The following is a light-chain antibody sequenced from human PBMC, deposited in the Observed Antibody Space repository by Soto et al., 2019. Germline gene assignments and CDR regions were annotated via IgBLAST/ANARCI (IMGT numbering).Light chain of an antibody. J-gene: IGKJ1*01. V-gene: IGKV3-20*01. CDR2: GAS. CDR3: QQYGLSPWT. CDR1: HSGGSTY. Sequence: EIVLTPSPGTLSLSPGDRATLSCRASHSGGSTYLAWYQQKPGQAPRLLIFGASSRATDIPDRFSGSGSGTDFTLTISRLEPEDFAVYYCQQYGLSPWTFGQGKKVEIK.